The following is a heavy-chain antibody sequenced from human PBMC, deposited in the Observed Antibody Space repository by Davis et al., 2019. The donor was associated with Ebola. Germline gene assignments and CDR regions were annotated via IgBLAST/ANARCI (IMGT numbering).Heavy chain of an antibody. CDR1: GYTFTNYW. V-gene: IGHV5-51*01. J-gene: IGHJ4*02. CDR2: IYPSDSDT. Sequence: GESLKISCKGSGYTFTNYWIGWVRQTPGKGLEWMGLIYPSDSDTVYSPSFQGQVNFAVDKSITTAYLQWNRLKASDSAMYYCAKQESLYGSSDYWGQGTLVTVSS. CDR3: AKQESLYGSSDY. D-gene: IGHD3-22*01.